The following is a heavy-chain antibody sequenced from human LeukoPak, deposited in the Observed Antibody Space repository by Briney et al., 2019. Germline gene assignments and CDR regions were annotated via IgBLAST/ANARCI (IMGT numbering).Heavy chain of an antibody. D-gene: IGHD6-13*01. CDR2: IYPGDSDT. CDR3: GRLRGSSRQNKWFDP. J-gene: IGHJ5*02. V-gene: IGHV5-51*01. Sequence: GESLKISCKGSGYSFTNYWIGWVRQMPGKGLEWMGIIYPGDSDTRYSPSFQGQVTISADKSISTAYLQWSSLETSDTAMYFCGRLRGSSRQNKWFDPWGQGTLVTVSS. CDR1: GYSFTNYW.